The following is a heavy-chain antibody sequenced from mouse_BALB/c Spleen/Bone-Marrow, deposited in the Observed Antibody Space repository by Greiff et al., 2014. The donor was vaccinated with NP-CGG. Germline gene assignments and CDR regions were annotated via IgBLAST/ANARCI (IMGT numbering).Heavy chain of an antibody. Sequence: EVQLVESGGGLVQPGGSLRLSCATSGFTFTDYYMSWVRQPPGKALEWLGFIRNKASGYTTDYSASVKGRFTISRDNSQSILYLQMNTLRAEDSATYYCAREYGYFDVWGAGTTVTVS. J-gene: IGHJ1*01. CDR3: AREYGYFDV. V-gene: IGHV7-3*02. D-gene: IGHD1-1*02. CDR2: IRNKASGYTT. CDR1: GFTFTDYY.